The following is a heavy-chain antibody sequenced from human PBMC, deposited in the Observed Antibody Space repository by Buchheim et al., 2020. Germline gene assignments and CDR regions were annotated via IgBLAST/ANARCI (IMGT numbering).Heavy chain of an antibody. V-gene: IGHV3-33*01. CDR1: GFTFSSYG. J-gene: IGHJ4*02. D-gene: IGHD5-18*01. CDR3: ARDAIDSYGYYFDY. CDR2: IWYDGSNK. Sequence: QVQLVESGGGVVQPGRSLRLSCAASGFTFSSYGMHWVRQAPGKGLEWVAVIWYDGSNKYYADSVQGRFTISRDNSKNTLYLQMNSLRAEDTAVYYCARDAIDSYGYYFDYWGQGTL.